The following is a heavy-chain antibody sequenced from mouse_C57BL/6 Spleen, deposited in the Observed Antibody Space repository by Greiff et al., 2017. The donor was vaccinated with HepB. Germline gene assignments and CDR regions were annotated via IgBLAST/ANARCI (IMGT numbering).Heavy chain of an antibody. CDR3: ARYYYGLDY. CDR2: IHPNSGST. D-gene: IGHD1-1*01. V-gene: IGHV1-64*01. CDR1: GYTFTSYW. J-gene: IGHJ2*01. Sequence: QVQLQQPGAELVKPGASVKLSCTASGYTFTSYWMHWVKQRPGPGLEWIGMIHPNSGSTNYKEKFKSKATLTVDKSSSTAYMQHSSLTSEDSAVYYCARYYYGLDYWGQGTTLTVSS.